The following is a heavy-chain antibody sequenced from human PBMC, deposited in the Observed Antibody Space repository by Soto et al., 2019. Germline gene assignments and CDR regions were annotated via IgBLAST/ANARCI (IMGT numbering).Heavy chain of an antibody. J-gene: IGHJ4*02. V-gene: IGHV1-3*04. CDR2: ISTSSGDT. D-gene: IGHD2-15*01. CDR1: GYTFNRYA. Sequence: QVHLVQSGAEVKKPGASVKVSCKASGYTFNRYAIHWVRQAPGQSLEGMGWISTSSGDTKYSEKIQGRATITRDTSASIAYLELGSLSSEDTAVYYCARDIQDCSGGSCGYYFDYWGQGTLVTVSA. CDR3: ARDIQDCSGGSCGYYFDY.